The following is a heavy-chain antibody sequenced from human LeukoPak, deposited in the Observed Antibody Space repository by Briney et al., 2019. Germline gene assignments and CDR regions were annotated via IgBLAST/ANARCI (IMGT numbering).Heavy chain of an antibody. V-gene: IGHV4-4*07. J-gene: IGHJ4*02. CDR2: IDRSGTT. D-gene: IGHD3-10*01. Sequence: SETLSLTCTVSGGSISSYYWSWIRQPSGKGLEWIGHIDRSGTTNYNPSLKSRVTMSTDTSKNQFSLKLTSVTAADTAIYYCARDAKYYYGSRTFFFYEHWGQGTPLTVSS. CDR3: ARDAKYYYGSRTFFFYEH. CDR1: GGSISSYY.